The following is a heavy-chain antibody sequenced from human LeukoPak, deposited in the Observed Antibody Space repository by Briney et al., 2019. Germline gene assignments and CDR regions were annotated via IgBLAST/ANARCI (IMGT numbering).Heavy chain of an antibody. V-gene: IGHV3-23*01. J-gene: IGHJ4*02. D-gene: IGHD3-22*01. CDR1: GFTFSSYA. CDR3: AKSSSGYYLSHFDY. Sequence: GGSLRLSCAASGFTFSSYAMSWVRQAPGKGLEWVSTISGSGDSTYYADSVKGRFTISRDNSKNTLYLQMNSLRAEDTAVYYCAKSSSGYYLSHFDYWGQGTLVTVSS. CDR2: ISGSGDST.